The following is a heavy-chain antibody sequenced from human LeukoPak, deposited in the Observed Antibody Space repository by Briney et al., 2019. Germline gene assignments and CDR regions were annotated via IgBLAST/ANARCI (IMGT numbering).Heavy chain of an antibody. J-gene: IGHJ4*02. CDR2: IKSKTDGGTT. CDR1: GFTFSNAW. Sequence: PGGSLRLSCAASGFTFSNAWMSWVRQAPGKGLEWVGRIKSKTDGGTTDYAAPVKGRFTISRDDSKNTLYLQMNSLKTEDTAVYYCTTLWFGGRRYFDYWGQGTLVTVSS. D-gene: IGHD3-10*01. CDR3: TTLWFGGRRYFDY. V-gene: IGHV3-15*01.